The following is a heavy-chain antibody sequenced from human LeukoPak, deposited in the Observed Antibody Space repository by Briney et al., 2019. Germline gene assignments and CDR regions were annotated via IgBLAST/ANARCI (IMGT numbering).Heavy chain of an antibody. V-gene: IGHV5-51*01. CDR3: ARGQPWMTVVVVAATHFDY. Sequence: GESLKISCKGSGYSFTSYWIGWVRQMPGKGLEWMGIIYPGDSDTRYSPSFQGQVTISADKSISTAYLQWSSLKASDTAMYYCARGQPWMTVVVVAATHFDYWGQGTLVTVSS. CDR1: GYSFTSYW. CDR2: IYPGDSDT. J-gene: IGHJ4*02. D-gene: IGHD2-15*01.